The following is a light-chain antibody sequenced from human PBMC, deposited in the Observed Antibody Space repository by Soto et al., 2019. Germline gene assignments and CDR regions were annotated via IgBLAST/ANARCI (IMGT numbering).Light chain of an antibody. CDR2: DAS. V-gene: IGKV3-20*01. J-gene: IGKJ1*01. Sequence: EIVLTQSPGTLSLSPGERATLSCRASQTVRNNYLAWYQQKPGQAPRLLIYDASSRATGIPDRFSGGGSGTDFTLTISRLEPEDFAVYYCQQYGNSPQTCGQGNKGDIK. CDR3: QQYGNSPQT. CDR1: QTVRNNY.